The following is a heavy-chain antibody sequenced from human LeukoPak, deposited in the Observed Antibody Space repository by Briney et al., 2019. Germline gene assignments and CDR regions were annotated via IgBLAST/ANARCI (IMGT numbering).Heavy chain of an antibody. CDR3: ATAYTGWKVSDYYYGMDV. D-gene: IGHD2-2*02. CDR1: GYTLTELS. CDR2: FDPEDGET. V-gene: IGHV1-24*01. Sequence: ASVKVSCKVSGYTLTELSMHWVRQAPGKGLEWMGGFDPEDGETIYAQKFQGRVTMTEDTSTDTAYMELSSLRSEDTAVYYCATAYTGWKVSDYYYGMDVWGQGTTVTVSS. J-gene: IGHJ6*02.